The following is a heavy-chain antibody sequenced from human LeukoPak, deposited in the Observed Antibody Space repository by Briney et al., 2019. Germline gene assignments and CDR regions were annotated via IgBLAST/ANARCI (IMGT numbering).Heavy chain of an antibody. D-gene: IGHD5-24*01. CDR2: IYHSGSP. J-gene: IGHJ4*02. CDR3: AASPPKKVEMATMGDY. Sequence: PSETLSLTCAVSGYSISSASYWGWIRQPPGKGLEWIGNIYHSGSPYYNPSLKSRVTISVDTSKNQFSLKLSSVTAADTAVYYCAASPPKKVEMATMGDYWGQGALVTVSS. CDR1: GYSISSASY. V-gene: IGHV4-38-2*01.